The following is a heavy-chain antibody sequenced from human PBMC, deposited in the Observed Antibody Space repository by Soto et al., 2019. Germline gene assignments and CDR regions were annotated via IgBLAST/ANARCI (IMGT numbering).Heavy chain of an antibody. CDR1: GFAFRDFA. V-gene: IGHV3-23*01. Sequence: GGSLRLSCAASGFAFRDFAMIWVRQAPGKGLEWVSAITGSGSSTYNADSVKGRFSISRDNSKNTMYLQMNSLRAEDTAVYYCAKGDILTGSKEGWDYWGQGTLVTVSS. D-gene: IGHD3-9*01. J-gene: IGHJ4*02. CDR3: AKGDILTGSKEGWDY. CDR2: ITGSGSST.